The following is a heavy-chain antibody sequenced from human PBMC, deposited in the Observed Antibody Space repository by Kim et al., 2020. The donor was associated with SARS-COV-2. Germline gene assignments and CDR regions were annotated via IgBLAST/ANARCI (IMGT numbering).Heavy chain of an antibody. CDR1: GGSISSSSYY. CDR3: ARPLGSSGYYSY. J-gene: IGHJ4*02. D-gene: IGHD3-22*01. V-gene: IGHV4-39*01. CDR2: IYYSGST. Sequence: SETRSLTCTVSGGSISSSSYYWGWIRQPPGKGLEWIGSIYYSGSTYYNPSLKSRVTISVDTSKNQFSLKLSSVTAADTAVYYCARPLGSSGYYSYWGQGTLVTVSS.